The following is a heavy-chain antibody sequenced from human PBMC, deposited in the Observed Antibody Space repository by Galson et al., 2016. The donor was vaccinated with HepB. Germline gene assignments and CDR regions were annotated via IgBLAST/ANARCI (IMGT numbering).Heavy chain of an antibody. CDR2: INPNSGGT. CDR1: GYTFTGYY. D-gene: IGHD6-13*01. V-gene: IGHV1-2*02. J-gene: IGHJ4*02. CDR3: ATTPIDSSSWYFDY. Sequence: SVKVSCKASGYTFTGYYMHWVRQAPGQGLEWMGWINPNSGGTNYAQRFQGRVTMTRDTSISTAYMELSRLISDDTAVYYCATTPIDSSSWYFDYWGQGTLVTGSS.